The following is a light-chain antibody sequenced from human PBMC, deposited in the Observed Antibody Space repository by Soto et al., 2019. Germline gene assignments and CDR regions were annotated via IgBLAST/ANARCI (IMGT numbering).Light chain of an antibody. Sequence: EIVLTQSPATLSLSPGERATLSCRASQSVSSYLAWYQQKPGQAPRLLIYDASNRATAIPARLSGSGAGTGFTLPISSLEAEDFAVYYCQQRSNWPPITFGQGTRLEIK. CDR2: DAS. CDR1: QSVSSY. CDR3: QQRSNWPPIT. V-gene: IGKV3-11*01. J-gene: IGKJ5*01.